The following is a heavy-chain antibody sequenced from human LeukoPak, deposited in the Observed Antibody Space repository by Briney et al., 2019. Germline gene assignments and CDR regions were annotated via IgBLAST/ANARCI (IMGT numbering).Heavy chain of an antibody. CDR3: ASIAVAGKSFDY. CDR1: GYTFTSYY. Sequence: ASAKVSCKASGYTFTSYYMHWVRQAPGQGLEWMGIINPSGGSTSYAQKFQGRVTMTRDTSTSTVYMELSSLRSEDTAVYYCASIAVAGKSFDYWGQGTLVTVSS. D-gene: IGHD6-19*01. CDR2: INPSGGST. J-gene: IGHJ4*02. V-gene: IGHV1-46*03.